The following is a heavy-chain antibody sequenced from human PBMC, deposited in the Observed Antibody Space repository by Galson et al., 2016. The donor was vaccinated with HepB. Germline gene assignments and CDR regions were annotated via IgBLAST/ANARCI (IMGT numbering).Heavy chain of an antibody. V-gene: IGHV3-43*01. Sequence: SLRLSCAASGFKFDAYTMHWVRQVPGKGLQWVSLISWDGGNTQYADSVRGRFTISRDNSKNTLFLQMNSLRTEDTALYYCAKDNDNITTGWNYSAMDVWGQGTTVTVSS. D-gene: IGHD1-14*01. CDR1: GFKFDAYT. CDR2: ISWDGGNT. CDR3: AKDNDNITTGWNYSAMDV. J-gene: IGHJ6*02.